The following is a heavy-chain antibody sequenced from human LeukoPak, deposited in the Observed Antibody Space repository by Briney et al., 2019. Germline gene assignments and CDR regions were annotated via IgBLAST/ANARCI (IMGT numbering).Heavy chain of an antibody. CDR1: KLTFSSYW. V-gene: IGHV3-7*05. Sequence: GGSLRLSCVASKLTFSSYWMTWVRQAPGKGLEWVANIKGDGSEEYYVDSVKGRFTISRDNAKNSLYLQMNSLRAEDTAVYYCASGYTSGAWGQGTLVTVSS. CDR3: ASGYTSGA. CDR2: IKGDGSEE. J-gene: IGHJ3*01. D-gene: IGHD6-19*01.